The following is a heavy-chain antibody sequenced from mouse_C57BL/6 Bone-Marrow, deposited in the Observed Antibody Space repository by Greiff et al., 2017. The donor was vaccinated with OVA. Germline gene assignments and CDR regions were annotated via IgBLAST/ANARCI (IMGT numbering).Heavy chain of an antibody. Sequence: EVQRVESGGGLVKPGGSLKLSCAASGFTFSDYGMHWVRQAPEKGLEWVAYISSGSSTIYYADTVKGRFTISRDNAKNTLFLQMTSLRSEDTAMYYCARRDYYGRSSYYYAMDYWGQGTSVTVSS. CDR1: GFTFSDYG. V-gene: IGHV5-17*01. CDR2: ISSGSSTI. D-gene: IGHD1-1*01. CDR3: ARRDYYGRSSYYYAMDY. J-gene: IGHJ4*01.